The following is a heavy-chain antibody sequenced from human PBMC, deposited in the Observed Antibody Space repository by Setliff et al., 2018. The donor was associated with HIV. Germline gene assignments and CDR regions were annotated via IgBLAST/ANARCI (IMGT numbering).Heavy chain of an antibody. CDR2: VKSKGSGGTT. J-gene: IGHJ5*02. Sequence: GGSLRLSCAASGFTFSNAWMNWVRQAPGKGLEWVGRVKSKGSGGTTDYATPVKGRFTISRDDSTNTMYLQMNSLETEDTAVYYCSRGARPTDEYVWFDPWGQGTLVTVSS. CDR3: SRGARPTDEYVWFDP. CDR1: GFTFSNAW. V-gene: IGHV3-15*07. D-gene: IGHD4-17*01.